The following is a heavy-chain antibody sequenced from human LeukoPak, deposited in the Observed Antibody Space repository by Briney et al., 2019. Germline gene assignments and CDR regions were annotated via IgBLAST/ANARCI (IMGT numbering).Heavy chain of an antibody. Sequence: SVKVSCKASGFTFTSSAVQWVRQARGQRLEWIGWIVVGSGNTNYAQKFQERVTIARDMSTSTAYMELSSLRSEDTAVYYCAAGGSSSWYLMEHWGQGTLVTVSS. J-gene: IGHJ1*01. CDR1: GFTFTSSA. CDR3: AAGGSSSWYLMEH. V-gene: IGHV1-58*01. CDR2: IVVGSGNT. D-gene: IGHD6-13*01.